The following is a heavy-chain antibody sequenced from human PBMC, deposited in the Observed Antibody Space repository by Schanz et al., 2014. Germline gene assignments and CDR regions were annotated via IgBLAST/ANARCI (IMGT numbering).Heavy chain of an antibody. D-gene: IGHD4-17*01. CDR3: ARVLGGDEGLDQ. CDR1: GFTFDNYA. J-gene: IGHJ4*02. Sequence: DVQLVESGGGLVQPGRSLRLSCAASGFTFDNYAMHWVRQAPGKGLEWVSSISWNSGSVAYADSVKGRFTISRDNPKNSLCLQMNSLRAEDTALYYCARVLGGDEGLDQWGQGTLVTVSS. V-gene: IGHV3-9*01. CDR2: ISWNSGSV.